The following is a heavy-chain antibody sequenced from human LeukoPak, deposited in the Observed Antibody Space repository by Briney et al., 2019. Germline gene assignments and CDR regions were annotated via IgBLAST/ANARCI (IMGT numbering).Heavy chain of an antibody. CDR1: GFTFSSYS. D-gene: IGHD3-16*02. CDR3: ARSALGELSLLSY. Sequence: GGSLRLSCAASGFTFSSYSMNWVRQAPGKGLEWVSSISSSSYIYYADSVKGRFTISRDNAKNSLYLQMNSLRAEDTAVYYCARSALGELSLLSYWGQGTLVTVSS. V-gene: IGHV3-21*01. J-gene: IGHJ4*02. CDR2: ISSSSYI.